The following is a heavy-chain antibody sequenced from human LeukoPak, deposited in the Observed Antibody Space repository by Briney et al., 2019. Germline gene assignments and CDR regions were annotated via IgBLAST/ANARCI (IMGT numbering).Heavy chain of an antibody. V-gene: IGHV3-9*01. CDR2: ISWNSGSI. CDR3: AKDSPYGGSFYYTDY. D-gene: IGHD2/OR15-2a*01. CDR1: GFTFDDYA. Sequence: PGGSLRLSCAASGFTFDDYAMHWVRQAPGKGLEWVSGISWNSGSIGYADSVKGRFTISRDNAKNSLYLQMNSLRAEDTAVYYCAKDSPYGGSFYYTDYWGQGTLVTVFS. J-gene: IGHJ4*02.